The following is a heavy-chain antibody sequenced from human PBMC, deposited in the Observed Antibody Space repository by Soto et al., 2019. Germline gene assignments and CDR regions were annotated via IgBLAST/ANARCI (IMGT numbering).Heavy chain of an antibody. J-gene: IGHJ3*02. Sequence: GASVKVSCKASGYTFTSYAMHWVRQAPGQRLEWMGWINAGNGNTKYSQKFQGRVTITRDTSASTAYMELSSLRPEDTAVYYCARVPTHYYDSSGSQNGGDAFDIWGQGTMVTVSS. V-gene: IGHV1-3*01. CDR2: INAGNGNT. CDR3: ARVPTHYYDSSGSQNGGDAFDI. D-gene: IGHD3-22*01. CDR1: GYTFTSYA.